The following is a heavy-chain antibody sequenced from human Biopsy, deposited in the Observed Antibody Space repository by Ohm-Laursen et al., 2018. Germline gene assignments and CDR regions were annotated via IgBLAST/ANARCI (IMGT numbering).Heavy chain of an antibody. Sequence: GASVKVSCKTSGYTFTSYEINWVRQATGQGLEWMGWMNPDSGNTGYAQNFQGRVTMTRSTSISTAYMELSSLRSEDTAVYFCARADPPLFYYGSGSSNWFDPWGQGTLVTVSS. CDR2: MNPDSGNT. CDR3: ARADPPLFYYGSGSSNWFDP. J-gene: IGHJ5*02. V-gene: IGHV1-8*01. D-gene: IGHD3-10*01. CDR1: GYTFTSYE.